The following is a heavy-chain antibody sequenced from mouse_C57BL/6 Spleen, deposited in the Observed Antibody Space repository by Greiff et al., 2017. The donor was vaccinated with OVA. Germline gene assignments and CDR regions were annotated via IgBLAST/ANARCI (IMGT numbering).Heavy chain of an antibody. D-gene: IGHD1-1*01. CDR1: GYTFTSYW. Sequence: VQLQQPGTELVKPGASVKLSCKASGYTFTSYWMHWVQQRPGQGLEWIGNINPSNGGTNYNEKFKSKATLTVDKSSSTAYMQLSSLTSEDSAVYYGARGGTVVDLDYWGQGTTLTVSS. CDR2: INPSNGGT. CDR3: ARGGTVVDLDY. V-gene: IGHV1-53*01. J-gene: IGHJ2*01.